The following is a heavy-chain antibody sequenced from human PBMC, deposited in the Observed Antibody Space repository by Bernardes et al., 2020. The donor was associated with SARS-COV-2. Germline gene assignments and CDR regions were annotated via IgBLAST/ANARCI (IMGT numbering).Heavy chain of an antibody. J-gene: IGHJ4*02. CDR1: GYTFTSYG. V-gene: IGHV1-18*01. CDR2: ISAYNGNT. D-gene: IGHD2-2*01. Sequence: ASVKVSCKASGYTFTSYGISWVRQAPGRGLEWMGWISAYNGNTNYAQKLQGRVTMTTDTSTSTAYMELRSLRSDDTAVYYCASVVGYCSSSSCYGDYWGQGTLVTVSS. CDR3: ASVVGYCSSSSCYGDY.